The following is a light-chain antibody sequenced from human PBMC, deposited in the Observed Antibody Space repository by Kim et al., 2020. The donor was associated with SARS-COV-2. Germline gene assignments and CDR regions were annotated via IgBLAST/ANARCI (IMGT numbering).Light chain of an antibody. Sequence: SSELTQDPAVSVALGQTVRITCQGDSLRSYYATWYQQKPGQAPKVVIYGKDNRPSGVPDRFSGSSSGITAYLTITGTQAGDEADYYCNSRDSNDYVVFGGGTQLTVL. J-gene: IGLJ2*01. CDR2: GKD. CDR3: NSRDSNDYVV. V-gene: IGLV3-19*01. CDR1: SLRSYY.